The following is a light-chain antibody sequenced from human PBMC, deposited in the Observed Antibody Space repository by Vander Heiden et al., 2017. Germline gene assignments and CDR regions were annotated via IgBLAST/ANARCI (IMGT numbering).Light chain of an antibody. V-gene: IGLV2-14*01. CDR1: SSDVGGYNY. J-gene: IGLJ2*01. Sequence: QSALPQPASVSGSPGQSITISCTGTSSDVGGYNYVSWYQQHPGKAPKLTIYDVSNRPSGVSNRFSGSKSGNTASLTISGLQAEDEADYYCSSYTSSSTVVFGGGTKLTVL. CDR3: SSYTSSSTVV. CDR2: DVS.